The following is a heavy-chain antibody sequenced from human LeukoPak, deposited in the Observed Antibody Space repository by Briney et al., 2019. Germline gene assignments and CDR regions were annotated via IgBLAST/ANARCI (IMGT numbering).Heavy chain of an antibody. CDR3: AGASYYDYVWGSPLFDY. Sequence: PSETLSLTCAVYGGSFSGYYWSWIRQPPGKGLEWIGEINHSGSTNYNPSLKSRVTISVDTSKNQFSLKLSSVTAADTAVYYCAGASYYDYVWGSPLFDYWGQGTLVTVS. CDR1: GGSFSGYY. CDR2: INHSGST. D-gene: IGHD3-16*01. V-gene: IGHV4-34*01. J-gene: IGHJ4*02.